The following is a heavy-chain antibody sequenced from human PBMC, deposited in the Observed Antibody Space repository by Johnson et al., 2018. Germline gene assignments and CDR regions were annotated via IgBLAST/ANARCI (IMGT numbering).Heavy chain of an antibody. CDR2: MNPNSGNT. V-gene: IGHV1-8*02. CDR3: ARDGDPAAANDAFDI. D-gene: IGHD6-13*01. Sequence: VQLVESGAEVKKPGASVKVSCKASGYTFTNYYIHWVRQATGQGLEWMGWMNPNSGNTGYAEKVQGSVTMTRNTSISPAYMELSSLSSEDTAVYYCARDGDPAAANDAFDIWGQGTMVTVSS. J-gene: IGHJ3*02. CDR1: GYTFTNYY.